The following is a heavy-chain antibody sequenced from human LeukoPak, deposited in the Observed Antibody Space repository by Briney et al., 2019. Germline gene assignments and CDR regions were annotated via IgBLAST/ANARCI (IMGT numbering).Heavy chain of an antibody. Sequence: GGSLRLSCAASGFTFSSYSMNWVRQAPGKGLEWVSSISSSSSYIYYADSVKGRFTISRDNAKNSLYLQMNSLRAEDTAVYYCARDLAEEDIVLIEPYYWGQGTLVTVSS. CDR1: GFTFSSYS. CDR2: ISSSSSYI. J-gene: IGHJ4*02. CDR3: ARDLAEEDIVLIEPYY. D-gene: IGHD2-8*01. V-gene: IGHV3-21*01.